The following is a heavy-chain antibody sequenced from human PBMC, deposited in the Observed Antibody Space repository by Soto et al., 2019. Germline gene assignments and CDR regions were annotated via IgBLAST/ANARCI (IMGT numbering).Heavy chain of an antibody. CDR2: TRNKANSYTT. V-gene: IGHV3-72*01. CDR3: ARLSLETSWYFDL. J-gene: IGHJ2*01. Sequence: EVQLVESGGGLVQPGGSLRLSCAASGFTFSDHYMDWVRQAPGKGLEWVGRTRNKANSYTTEYAASVKCRFTISRDDSKNSLYLQMNSLKTEDKAVYYCARLSLETSWYFDLWGRGTLVTVSS. CDR1: GFTFSDHY.